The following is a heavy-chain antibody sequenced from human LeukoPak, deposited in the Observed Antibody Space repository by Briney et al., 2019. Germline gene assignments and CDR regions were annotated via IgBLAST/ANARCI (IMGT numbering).Heavy chain of an antibody. CDR1: GYSFTSYW. D-gene: IGHD3-22*01. CDR2: IYPGDSDT. Sequence: GESLKISCKGSGYSFTSYWIGWVRQMPGKGLEWMGIIYPGDSDTRYSPSFQGQVTISADKSISTAYLQWSSLRASDTAMYYCARQFSDSSGFEATFDYWGQGTLVTVSS. CDR3: ARQFSDSSGFEATFDY. J-gene: IGHJ4*02. V-gene: IGHV5-51*01.